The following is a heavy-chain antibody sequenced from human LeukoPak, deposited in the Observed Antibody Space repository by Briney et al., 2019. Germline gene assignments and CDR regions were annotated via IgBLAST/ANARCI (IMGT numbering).Heavy chain of an antibody. CDR3: ARRDCVGDCYSNWFDP. CDR1: GYTFTSYY. J-gene: IGHJ5*02. V-gene: IGHV1-46*01. CDR2: INPRGGST. Sequence: EASVKVSCKASGYTFTSYYMHWVRQAPGQGLEWMGIINPRGGSTGYAQKFQGRITMTTDMSTRTVYMELSSLESEDTAVYYCARRDCVGDCYSNWFDPWGQGTLVTVSS. D-gene: IGHD2-21*02.